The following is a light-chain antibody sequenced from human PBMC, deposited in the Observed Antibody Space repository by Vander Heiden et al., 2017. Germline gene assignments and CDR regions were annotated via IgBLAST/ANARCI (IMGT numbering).Light chain of an antibody. Sequence: DIQMTQSPSSLSASVGDRVTITCRASQSISSYLHWYQQRPGKAPELVIYAASSLQSGVPSRFSGSGSGTDFTLTISSRQPEDFATYYCQQSFSTPTFGGGTKVEIK. CDR3: QQSFSTPT. J-gene: IGKJ4*01. V-gene: IGKV1-39*01. CDR2: AAS. CDR1: QSISSY.